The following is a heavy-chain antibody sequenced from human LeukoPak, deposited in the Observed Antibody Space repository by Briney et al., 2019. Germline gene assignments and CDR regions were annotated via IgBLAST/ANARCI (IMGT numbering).Heavy chain of an antibody. Sequence: SETLSLTCTVSGGSISSYYWSWIRQPPGKGLEWIGEINHSGSTNYNPSLKSRVTISVDTSKNQFSLKLSSVTAADTAVYYCARDRVGGLRRKNYYYYYMDVWGKGTTVTISS. CDR3: ARDRVGGLRRKNYYYYYMDV. CDR1: GGSISSYY. CDR2: INHSGST. V-gene: IGHV4-34*01. D-gene: IGHD3-10*01. J-gene: IGHJ6*03.